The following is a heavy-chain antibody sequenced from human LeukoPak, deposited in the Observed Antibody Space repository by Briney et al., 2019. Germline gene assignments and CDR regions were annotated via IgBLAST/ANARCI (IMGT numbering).Heavy chain of an antibody. CDR2: IYHSGST. V-gene: IGHV4-4*02. J-gene: IGHJ4*02. D-gene: IGHD6-13*01. CDR1: GGSISSSNW. Sequence: SGTLSLTCAVSGGSISSSNWWSWVRQPPGKGLEWIGEIYHSGSTNYNPSLKSRVTISVDTSKNQFSLKLSSVTAADTAVYYCARLSLSSSWSLDYWGQGTLVTVSS. CDR3: ARLSLSSSWSLDY.